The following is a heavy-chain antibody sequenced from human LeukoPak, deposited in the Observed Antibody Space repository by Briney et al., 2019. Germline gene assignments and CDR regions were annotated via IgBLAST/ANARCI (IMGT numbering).Heavy chain of an antibody. Sequence: PGGSLRLSCSASGFTFSSYWMSWVRQAPGMGLEWVANRKQDGSEKYYVGSVKSRFTISRDNAKNSLYLQMNSLRAEDTAVYYCARVGWGNYFGYSSGWYYLDYWGQGTLVTVSS. V-gene: IGHV3-7*01. CDR2: RKQDGSEK. J-gene: IGHJ4*02. D-gene: IGHD6-19*01. CDR3: ARVGWGNYFGYSSGWYYLDY. CDR1: GFTFSSYW.